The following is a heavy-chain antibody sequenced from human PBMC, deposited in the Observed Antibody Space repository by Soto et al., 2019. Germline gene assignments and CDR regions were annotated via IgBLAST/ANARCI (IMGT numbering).Heavy chain of an antibody. Sequence: GGSLRLSCAGSGFIFSNAWMNWVRQAPGKGLEWVGRIKSMPDGGTIDYAAPVKGTFIISRDDSENSVYLQMSSLQTEDPAVYFCATGDYVRTGLDYWGQGILVTVSS. V-gene: IGHV3-15*07. D-gene: IGHD4-17*01. CDR1: GFIFSNAW. J-gene: IGHJ4*02. CDR2: IKSMPDGGTI. CDR3: ATGDYVRTGLDY.